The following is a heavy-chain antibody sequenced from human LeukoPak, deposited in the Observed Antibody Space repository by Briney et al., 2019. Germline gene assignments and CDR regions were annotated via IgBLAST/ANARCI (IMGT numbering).Heavy chain of an antibody. CDR3: ARSAFGDYSFDY. CDR1: GGSISSSSYY. D-gene: IGHD3-16*01. CDR2: IFHSGST. Sequence: SETLSLTCTVSGGSISSSSYYWGWIRQPPGKGLEWIGYIFHSGSTNSNPSLKSRVTISVDTSKNQFSLKLSSVTAADTAVYYCARSAFGDYSFDYWGQGTLVTVSS. J-gene: IGHJ4*02. V-gene: IGHV4-61*05.